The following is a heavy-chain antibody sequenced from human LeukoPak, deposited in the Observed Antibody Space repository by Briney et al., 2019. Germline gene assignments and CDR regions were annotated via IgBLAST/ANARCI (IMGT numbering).Heavy chain of an antibody. J-gene: IGHJ6*02. V-gene: IGHV3-7*01. CDR1: GYTFSSYW. CDR2: IKQDGSEK. Sequence: PGGSLRLSCAASGYTFSSYWMSWVRRAPGKGLEWVANIKQDGSEKYYVDSVKGLFTISRDNAKNSLYLQMNSLRAEDTAVYYCARVDIVVVPVTYYYGMDVWGQGITVTVSS. CDR3: ARVDIVVVPVTYYYGMDV. D-gene: IGHD2-2*03.